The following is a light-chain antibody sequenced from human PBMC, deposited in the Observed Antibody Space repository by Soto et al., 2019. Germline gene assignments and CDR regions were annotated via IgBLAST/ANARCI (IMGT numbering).Light chain of an antibody. J-gene: IGLJ1*01. CDR3: YSYITTWYYTRV. V-gene: IGLV2-14*01. CDR2: EVS. CDR1: SSDIGGHNF. Sequence: VLTQPPSVSGSPGQSITISCTGTSSDIGGHNFVSWYQQHPGRAPKLMIYEVSNRPSGVSNRFSGSKSGNPASLTISGLHAEDEADYYCYSYITTWYYTRVFGTGTKVTVL.